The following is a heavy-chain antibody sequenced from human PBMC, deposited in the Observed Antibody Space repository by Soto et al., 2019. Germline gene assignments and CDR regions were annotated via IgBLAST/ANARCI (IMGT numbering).Heavy chain of an antibody. Sequence: PGGSLRLSCAASGFTFDDYVMHWVWQAPGKGLEWVSGISWNSGSIGYADSVKGRFTISRDNAKNSLYLQMNSLRAEDTALYYCAKDQNTGYSGYTFLDYWGQGTLVTVSS. CDR3: AKDQNTGYSGYTFLDY. D-gene: IGHD5-12*01. J-gene: IGHJ4*02. CDR1: GFTFDDYV. CDR2: ISWNSGSI. V-gene: IGHV3-9*01.